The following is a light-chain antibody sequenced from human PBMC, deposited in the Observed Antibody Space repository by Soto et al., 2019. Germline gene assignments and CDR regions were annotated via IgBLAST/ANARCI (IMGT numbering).Light chain of an antibody. J-gene: IGKJ5*01. CDR3: QQRSNWLIT. Sequence: IVLTQSPATLSFSPGEIATLSFRASQSVSSYLAWYQQKPGQAPRLLIYDASNRATGIPARFSGSGSGTDFTLTISSLEPEDFAVYYCQQRSNWLITFGQGTRL. CDR2: DAS. CDR1: QSVSSY. V-gene: IGKV3-11*01.